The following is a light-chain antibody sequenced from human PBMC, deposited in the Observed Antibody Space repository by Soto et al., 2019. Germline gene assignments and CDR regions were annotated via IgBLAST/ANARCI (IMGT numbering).Light chain of an antibody. CDR2: DVS. CDR1: QNITAS. J-gene: IGKJ1*01. CDR3: QQYDYSRT. Sequence: IQMTQSPSTLWACIVDSVSVTFRASQNITASLAGYQQKPGEAPKLLIYDVSNLESGVPSRFSRSGSGTQFSLTIRSLQPDDFATYYCQQYDYSRTFGQGTKVDI. V-gene: IGKV1-5*01.